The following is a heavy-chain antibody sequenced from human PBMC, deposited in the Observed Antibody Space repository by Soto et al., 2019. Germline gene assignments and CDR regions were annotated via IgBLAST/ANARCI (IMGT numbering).Heavy chain of an antibody. Sequence: SETLSLTCAVFGGSFSGYSWSWIRQSPGKGLEWIGEIDHSGATNHNPSLKSRVTISVDTSKNQFSLKVTSVTAADTAVYYCARAFLESRALDVWGQGTTVTVSS. V-gene: IGHV4-34*01. CDR2: IDHSGAT. J-gene: IGHJ6*02. CDR3: ARAFLESRALDV. CDR1: GGSFSGYS. D-gene: IGHD3-3*01.